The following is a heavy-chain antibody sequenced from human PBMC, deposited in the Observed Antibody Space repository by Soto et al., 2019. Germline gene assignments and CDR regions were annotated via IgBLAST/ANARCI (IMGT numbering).Heavy chain of an antibody. Sequence: KTSETLSLTCTVSGGSINGYYWSWIRQPPGRGLEWIGYVHYSGSTNYNPSLRSRVTISVDTSKNQFSLKLSSVTAADTAVYYCARDLLLGGYEGWFDPWGQGTLVTVSS. CDR3: ARDLLLGGYEGWFDP. V-gene: IGHV4-59*01. CDR2: VHYSGST. CDR1: GGSINGYY. D-gene: IGHD5-12*01. J-gene: IGHJ5*02.